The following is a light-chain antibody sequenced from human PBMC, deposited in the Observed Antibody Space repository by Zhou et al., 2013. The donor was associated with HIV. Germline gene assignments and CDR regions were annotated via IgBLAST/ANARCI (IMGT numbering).Light chain of an antibody. V-gene: IGKV2-28*01. CDR2: LGS. J-gene: IGKJ2*01. CDR1: QSLLHSNGYNY. CDR3: MQALQTPYT. Sequence: DIVMTQSPLSLPVTPGEPASISCRSSQSLLHSNGYNYLDWYLQKPGQSPQLLIYLGSNRASGVPDRFSGSGSGTDFTLKISRVEAEDVGVYYCMQALQTPYTFGQGDQTAD.